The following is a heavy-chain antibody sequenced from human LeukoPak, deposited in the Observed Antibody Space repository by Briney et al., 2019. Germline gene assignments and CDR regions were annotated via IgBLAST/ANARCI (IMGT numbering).Heavy chain of an antibody. V-gene: IGHV3-49*04. CDR3: TRGYSIDY. D-gene: IGHD4-11*01. J-gene: IGHJ4*02. CDR1: GFTFGDYA. Sequence: PGRSLRLSCTASGFTFGDYAMSWVRQAPGKGLEWVGFIRSKASGGTTEYTASVKGRFTISRDDSKSIAYPQMNSLITEDTAIYYCTRGYSIDYWGQGTQVTVSS. CDR2: IRSKASGGTT.